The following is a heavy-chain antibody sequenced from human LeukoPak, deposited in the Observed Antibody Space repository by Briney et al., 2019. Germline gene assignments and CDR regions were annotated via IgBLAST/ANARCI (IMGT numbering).Heavy chain of an antibody. CDR2: IYYSGST. CDR3: ARHEGGYNWGYFDY. D-gene: IGHD5-24*01. V-gene: IGHV4-59*08. CDR1: GGSISNYY. J-gene: IGHJ4*02. Sequence: SETLSLTCTVSGGSISNYYWSWIRQPPGEGLEWIGCIYYSGSTNYNPSLKSRVTMSVDTSKNQFSLKLSSVTAADTAMYYCARHEGGYNWGYFDYWGQGTLVTVSS.